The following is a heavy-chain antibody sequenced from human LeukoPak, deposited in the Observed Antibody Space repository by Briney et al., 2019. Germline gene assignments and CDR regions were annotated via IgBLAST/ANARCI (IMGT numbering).Heavy chain of an antibody. V-gene: IGHV3-48*03. J-gene: IGHJ4*02. CDR2: ISSSGTLI. D-gene: IGHD2-8*02. CDR3: ARDPRVLAYYFDY. CDR1: GFTFSSYE. Sequence: PGGSLRLSCAASGFTFSSYEMNWVRQAPGKGLEWVSYISSSGTLIYNADSVKGRFTISRDNAKNTLYLQMNSLRAEDTAVYYCARDPRVLAYYFDYWGQGTLVTVSS.